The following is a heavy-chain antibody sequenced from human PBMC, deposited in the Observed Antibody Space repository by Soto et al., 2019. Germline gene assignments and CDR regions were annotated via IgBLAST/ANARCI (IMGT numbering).Heavy chain of an antibody. CDR1: GFTFSSYA. Sequence: QVQLVESGGGVVQPGRSLRLSCAASGFTFSSYAMHWVRQAPGKGLEWVAVISYDGSNKYYADSVKGRFTISRDNSKNTLYLQMNSLRADDTAVYYCARDLLGISRSWGSYPYNWFDPWGQGTLVTVSS. D-gene: IGHD1-26*01. J-gene: IGHJ5*02. CDR2: ISYDGSNK. V-gene: IGHV3-30-3*01. CDR3: ARDLLGISRSWGSYPYNWFDP.